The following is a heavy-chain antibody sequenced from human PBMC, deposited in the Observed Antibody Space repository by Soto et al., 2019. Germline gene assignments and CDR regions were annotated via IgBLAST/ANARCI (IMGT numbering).Heavy chain of an antibody. CDR1: GFTFNSYA. D-gene: IGHD3-10*01. V-gene: IGHV3-64D*06. Sequence: PGGSLRLSCSASGFTFNSYAMHWVRQAPGKGLEYVSGISSNGDTTYYADSVKGRFTISRDNSKNMLYHQMSSLKLEGTAVYYCVLSISVVRGIILTAYYFDYWGQGTLVTVSS. CDR3: VLSISVVRGIILTAYYFDY. J-gene: IGHJ4*02. CDR2: ISSNGDTT.